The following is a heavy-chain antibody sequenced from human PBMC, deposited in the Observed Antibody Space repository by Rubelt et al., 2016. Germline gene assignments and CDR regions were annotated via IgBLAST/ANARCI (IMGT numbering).Heavy chain of an antibody. J-gene: IGHJ4*02. D-gene: IGHD2-2*02. V-gene: IGHV5-51*01. Sequence: EVQLVQSGAEVKKPGESLKISCKGSGYSFTSYWIGWVRQMPGKGLEWMGIIYPGDSDTRYSPSSQGQVTIAADKSISTAYLQWSSLKASDTAMYYWARLGIVVVPAAIPDYWGQGTLVTVSS. CDR1: GYSFTSYW. CDR2: IYPGDSDT. CDR3: ARLGIVVVPAAIPDY.